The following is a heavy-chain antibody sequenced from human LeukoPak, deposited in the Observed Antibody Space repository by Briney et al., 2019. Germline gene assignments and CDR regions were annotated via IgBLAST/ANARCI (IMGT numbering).Heavy chain of an antibody. CDR3: ARDSTNTRTFDP. CDR1: GYTFTSYG. V-gene: IGHV1-18*01. Sequence: ASVKVSCKASGYTFTSYGISWVRQAPGQGLEWMGWISAYNGNTSYAQKLQGRVTMTTDTSTSTAYMELRSLRSDDTAVYYCARDSTNTRTFDPWGQGTLVTVSS. D-gene: IGHD1-1*01. CDR2: ISAYNGNT. J-gene: IGHJ5*02.